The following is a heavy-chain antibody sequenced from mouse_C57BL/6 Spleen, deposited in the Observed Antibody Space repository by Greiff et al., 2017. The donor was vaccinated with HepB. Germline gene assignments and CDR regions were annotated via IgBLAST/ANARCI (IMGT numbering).Heavy chain of an antibody. J-gene: IGHJ2*01. V-gene: IGHV5-12*01. CDR3: ARLNWDEGFDY. D-gene: IGHD4-1*01. Sequence: EVHLVESGGGLVQPGGSLKLSCAASGFTFSDYYMYWVRQTPEKRLEWVAYISNGGGSTYYPDTVKGRFTISRDNAKNTLYLQMSRLKSEDTAMYYCARLNWDEGFDYWGQGTTLTVSS. CDR2: ISNGGGST. CDR1: GFTFSDYY.